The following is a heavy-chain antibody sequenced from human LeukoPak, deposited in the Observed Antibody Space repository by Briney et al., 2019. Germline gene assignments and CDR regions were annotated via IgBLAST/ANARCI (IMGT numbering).Heavy chain of an antibody. CDR3: ARERAPNKLTGIVVVRLTN. CDR2: INPNSGGT. J-gene: IGHJ4*02. V-gene: IGHV1-2*02. D-gene: IGHD3-22*01. Sequence: ASVKVSCKASGYTFTGYYMHWVRQAPGQGLEWMGWINPNSGGTNYAQKFQGRVTMTRDTSISTAYMELSRLRSDDTAVYYCARERAPNKLTGIVVVRLTNWGQGTLVTVSS. CDR1: GYTFTGYY.